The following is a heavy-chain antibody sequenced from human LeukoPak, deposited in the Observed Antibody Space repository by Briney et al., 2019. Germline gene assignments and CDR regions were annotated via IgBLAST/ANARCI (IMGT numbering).Heavy chain of an antibody. J-gene: IGHJ4*02. V-gene: IGHV4-61*02. Sequence: SQTLSLTCTVSGGSISSGNYYFNWTRQPAGKGLEWIGRIYSSGSTNYNPSLKSRLTMSVDTSKNQFSLKLTSVTAADTAVYYYARGVSNLDYWGQGTLVTVSS. D-gene: IGHD3-10*01. CDR1: GGSISSGNYY. CDR3: ARGVSNLDY. CDR2: IYSSGST.